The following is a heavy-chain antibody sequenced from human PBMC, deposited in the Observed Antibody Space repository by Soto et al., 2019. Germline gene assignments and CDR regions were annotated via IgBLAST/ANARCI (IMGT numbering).Heavy chain of an antibody. CDR2: ISGSGGST. J-gene: IGHJ4*02. D-gene: IGHD3-22*01. Sequence: GSLRLSCAASGFTFSSYAMSWVRQAPGKGLEWVSAISGSGGSTYYADSVKGRFTISRDNSKNTLYLQMNSLRAEDTAVYYCAKGYDSSGYYLVGYWGQGTLVTVS. CDR3: AKGYDSSGYYLVGY. CDR1: GFTFSSYA. V-gene: IGHV3-23*01.